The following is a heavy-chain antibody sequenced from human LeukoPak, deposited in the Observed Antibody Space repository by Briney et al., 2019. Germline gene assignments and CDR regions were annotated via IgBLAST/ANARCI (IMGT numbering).Heavy chain of an antibody. J-gene: IGHJ4*02. CDR2: IKQDGSEK. CDR1: GFTFSSLW. D-gene: IGHD5-18*01. Sequence: GGSLRLSCAASGFTFSSLWMNWVRQAPGKGLEWVANIKQDGSEKYYVDSVKGRFTISRDNAKNSLYLQMNSLRAEDTAVYYCARDRAMDDYWGQGTLVTVSS. CDR3: ARDRAMDDY. V-gene: IGHV3-7*04.